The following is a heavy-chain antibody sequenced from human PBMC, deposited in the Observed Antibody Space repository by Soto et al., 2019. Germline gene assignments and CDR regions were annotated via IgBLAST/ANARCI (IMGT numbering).Heavy chain of an antibody. Sequence: GGSLRLSCAASGFTFDDYTMHWVRQAPGKGLEWVSLISWDGGSTYYADSVKGRFTISRDNSKNSLYLQMNSLRTEDTALYYCAKGRSQYSPNWNDVFECYFDYWGQGTLVTVSS. V-gene: IGHV3-43*01. CDR3: AKGRSQYSPNWNDVFECYFDY. J-gene: IGHJ4*02. D-gene: IGHD1-20*01. CDR1: GFTFDDYT. CDR2: ISWDGGST.